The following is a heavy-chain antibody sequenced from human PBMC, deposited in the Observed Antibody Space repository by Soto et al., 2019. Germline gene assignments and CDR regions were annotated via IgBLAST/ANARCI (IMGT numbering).Heavy chain of an antibody. Sequence: SVKVSCKASGGTFSSYAISWVRQAPGQGLEWMGGIIPIFGTANYAQKFQGRVTITADESTSTAYMGLSSLRSEDTAVYYCARVARSCSGGSCYDNGFDPWGQGTLVTVSS. D-gene: IGHD2-15*01. V-gene: IGHV1-69*13. CDR3: ARVARSCSGGSCYDNGFDP. CDR1: GGTFSSYA. CDR2: IIPIFGTA. J-gene: IGHJ5*02.